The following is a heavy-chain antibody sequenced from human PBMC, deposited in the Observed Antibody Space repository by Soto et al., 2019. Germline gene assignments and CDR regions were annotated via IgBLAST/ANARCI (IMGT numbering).Heavy chain of an antibody. D-gene: IGHD1-26*01. CDR1: GGSVSSGGYY. J-gene: IGHJ4*02. CDR2: IYYSGST. V-gene: IGHV4-31*03. CDR3: ASSAGGGELRYFDY. Sequence: SETLSLTCTVSGGSVSSGGYYWSWIRQHPGKGLEWIGYIYYSGSTYYNPSLKSRVTISVDTSKNQFSLKLSSVTAADTAVYYCASSAGGGELRYFDYWGQGTLLTVSS.